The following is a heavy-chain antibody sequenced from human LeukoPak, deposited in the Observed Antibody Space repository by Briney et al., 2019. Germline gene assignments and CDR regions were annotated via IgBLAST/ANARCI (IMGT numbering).Heavy chain of an antibody. CDR2: ITGSGGNT. CDR3: AKDWYYDFWSGYSGSFDI. D-gene: IGHD3-3*01. Sequence: PGASLRLSCAASGFTFSNYAMSWVRQAPGKGLEWVSAITGSGGNTYYADSVKGRFTISRDNSKNTLYLQMNSLRAEDTAVYYCAKDWYYDFWSGYSGSFDIWGQGTMVTVSS. CDR1: GFTFSNYA. V-gene: IGHV3-23*01. J-gene: IGHJ3*02.